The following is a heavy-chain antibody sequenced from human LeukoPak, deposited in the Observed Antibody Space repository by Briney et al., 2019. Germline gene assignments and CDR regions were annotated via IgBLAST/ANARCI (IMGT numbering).Heavy chain of an antibody. J-gene: IGHJ4*02. CDR3: ARESGKFDY. CDR2: ISGDGVST. Sequence: GGSLRLSCVASGLPIGDFAIHWVRQAPGQGLEWVSLISGDGVSTFFADSVKGRFSISRDNSKNSLFLEMSSLRTEDTAMYYCARESGKFDYWGQGTLVAVSS. CDR1: GLPIGDFA. V-gene: IGHV3-43*02.